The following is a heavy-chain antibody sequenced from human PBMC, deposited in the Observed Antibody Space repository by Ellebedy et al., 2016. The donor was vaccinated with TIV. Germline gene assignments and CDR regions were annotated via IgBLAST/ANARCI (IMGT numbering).Heavy chain of an antibody. CDR1: GGSISSGGYY. D-gene: IGHD3-10*01. CDR3: ARVMGPWFGESYGMDV. CDR2: IYYSGST. Sequence: SETLSLXXTVSGGSISSGGYYWSWIRQHPGKGLEWIEYIYYSGSTYYNPSLKSRVTISVDTSKNQFSLKLSSVTAADTAVYYCARVMGPWFGESYGMDVWGQGTTVTVSS. J-gene: IGHJ6*02. V-gene: IGHV4-31*03.